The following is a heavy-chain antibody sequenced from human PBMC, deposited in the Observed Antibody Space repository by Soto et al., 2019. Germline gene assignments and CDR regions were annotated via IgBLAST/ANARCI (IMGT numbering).Heavy chain of an antibody. D-gene: IGHD2-15*01. CDR3: ARDLSYCSGGSCYQHDGSDN. CDR1: GFTFSNYA. J-gene: IGHJ4*02. CDR2: ISFDGSNR. V-gene: IGHV3-30*03. Sequence: QVQLVESGGGGVQPGGSLRLSCAASGFTFSNYAMHWVRQAPGKGLEWVAIISFDGSNRFYRDSVKGRFTISRDNSKNTLYLEMSSLRAEDTAMYFCARDLSYCSGGSCYQHDGSDNWGQGTLVTVSS.